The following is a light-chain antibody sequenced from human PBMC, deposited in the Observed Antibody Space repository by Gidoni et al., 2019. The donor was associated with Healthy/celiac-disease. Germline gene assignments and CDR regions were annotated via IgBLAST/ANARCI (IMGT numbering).Light chain of an antibody. CDR1: QSVSSN. CDR3: QQYNNWPPWT. Sequence: EIVMTQSPATLSVSPGERSTLSCRASQSVSSNVAWYQQKPGQAPRLLIYGSSTRATGIPARFSGSGSGTEFTLTISSLQSEDCAVYYCQQYNNWPPWTFGQXTKVEIK. V-gene: IGKV3-15*01. J-gene: IGKJ1*01. CDR2: GSS.